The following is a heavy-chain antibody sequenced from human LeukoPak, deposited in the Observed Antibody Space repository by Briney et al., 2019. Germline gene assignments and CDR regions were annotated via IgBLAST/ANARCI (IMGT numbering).Heavy chain of an antibody. J-gene: IGHJ4*02. Sequence: ASVKVSCKASGYTFTGYYMRWVRQAPGHGLEWMGIINPSGGSTSYAQKFQGRVTMTRDTSTGTVYMELSSLRSEDTAVYYCASRAAARYHFDYWGQGTLVTVSS. CDR3: ASRAAARYHFDY. D-gene: IGHD6-6*01. CDR2: INPSGGST. CDR1: GYTFTGYY. V-gene: IGHV1-46*01.